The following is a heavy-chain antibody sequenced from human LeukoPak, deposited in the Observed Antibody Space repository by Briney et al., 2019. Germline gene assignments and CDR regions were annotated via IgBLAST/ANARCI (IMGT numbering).Heavy chain of an antibody. Sequence: PGGSLRLSCAASGFTFSTYDMSWDRQAPGKGLQWVSTISGSGVTKYYTDSVKGRFTISRDNSKNTVFMQMNSLRAEDTAIYYCVFYLGTGDYWGQGTLVTVSS. D-gene: IGHD7-27*01. CDR3: VFYLGTGDY. CDR1: GFTFSTYD. V-gene: IGHV3-23*01. CDR2: ISGSGVTK. J-gene: IGHJ4*02.